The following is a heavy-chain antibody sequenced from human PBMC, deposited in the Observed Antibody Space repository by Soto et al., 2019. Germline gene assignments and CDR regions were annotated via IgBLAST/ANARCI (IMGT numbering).Heavy chain of an antibody. CDR2: IHQTGIT. CDR3: ARDRKQSNYFDY. V-gene: IGHV4-30-2*01. J-gene: IGHJ4*02. CDR1: GGSISSGGYS. Sequence: QLQLQESGSGLVKPSQTLSLTCAVSGGSISSGGYSWSWIRQPPGKGLEWIGYIHQTGITYYNPSLKSRVNISLDRSHNQFSLNLSSVTASDTAVYFCARDRKQSNYFDYWGQGTLVTVAA.